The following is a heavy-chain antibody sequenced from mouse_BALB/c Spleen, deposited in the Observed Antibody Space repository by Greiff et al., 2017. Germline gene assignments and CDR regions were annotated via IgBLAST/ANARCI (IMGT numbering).Heavy chain of an antibody. V-gene: IGHV3-8*02. J-gene: IGHJ2*01. CDR2: ISYSGST. CDR1: GDSITSGY. D-gene: IGHD1-1*01. CDR3: ARGGDYYGSSYGYYFDY. Sequence: EVQVVESGPSLVKPSQTLSLTCSVTGDSITSGYWNWIRKFPGNKLEYMGYISYSGSTYYNPSLKSRISITRDTSKNQYYLQLNSVTTEDTATYYCARGGDYYGSSYGYYFDYWGQGTTLTVSS.